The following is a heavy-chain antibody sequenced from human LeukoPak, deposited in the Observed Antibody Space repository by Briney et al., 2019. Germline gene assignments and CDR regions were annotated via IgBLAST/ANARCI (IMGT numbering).Heavy chain of an antibody. D-gene: IGHD1-26*01. Sequence: PGMSLRLSCAASGFTFSSYAMSWVRQAPGKGLEWVSTISNSGGTTYYADSVKGRFTISRDDSENTLYLQMNSLRAEDTAVYYCAKALGYSGSYFDYWGQGTLVTVSS. CDR2: ISNSGGTT. CDR3: AKALGYSGSYFDY. CDR1: GFTFSSYA. J-gene: IGHJ4*02. V-gene: IGHV3-23*01.